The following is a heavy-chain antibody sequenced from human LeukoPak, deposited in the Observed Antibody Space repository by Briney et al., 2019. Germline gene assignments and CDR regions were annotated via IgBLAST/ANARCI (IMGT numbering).Heavy chain of an antibody. CDR3: APLSITGTYFFDY. CDR2: VRYDGSEK. J-gene: IGHJ4*02. V-gene: IGHV3-30*02. CDR1: GFTFSSYG. D-gene: IGHD1-7*01. Sequence: PGGSLRLSCAASGFTFSSYGMHWVRQAPGKGLEWVAFVRYDGSEKYYADSVKGRFTISRDNSKNTLYLQMNSLRAEDTAVYYCAPLSITGTYFFDYWGQGTLVTVSS.